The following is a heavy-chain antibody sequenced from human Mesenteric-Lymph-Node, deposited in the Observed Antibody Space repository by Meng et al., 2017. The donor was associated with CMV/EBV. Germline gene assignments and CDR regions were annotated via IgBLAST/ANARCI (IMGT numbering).Heavy chain of an antibody. CDR3: ARDGN. CDR1: GFTFNNAW. J-gene: IGHJ4*02. V-gene: IGHV3-7*01. Sequence: GESLKISCAASGFTFNNAWMTWVRQAPGKGLEWVANIKQDGTEKYYGDSVKGRFTISRDNAKNTLYLQMNSLRVEDTAVYYCARDGNWGQGTLVTVSS. CDR2: IKQDGTEK. D-gene: IGHD1-1*01.